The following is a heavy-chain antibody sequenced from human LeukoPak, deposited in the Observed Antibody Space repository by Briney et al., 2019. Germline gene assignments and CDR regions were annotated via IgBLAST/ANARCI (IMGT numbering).Heavy chain of an antibody. CDR1: GFTFSSYA. V-gene: IGHV3-23*01. CDR3: AKDLYIVLMVYANGDAFDI. Sequence: GGSLRLSCAASGFTFSSYAMSWVRQAPGKGLEWVSAISGSGGSTYYADSVKGRFTISRDNSKNTLYLQMNSLRAEDTAIYYCAKDLYIVLMVYANGDAFDIWGQGTMVTVSS. J-gene: IGHJ3*02. CDR2: ISGSGGST. D-gene: IGHD2-8*01.